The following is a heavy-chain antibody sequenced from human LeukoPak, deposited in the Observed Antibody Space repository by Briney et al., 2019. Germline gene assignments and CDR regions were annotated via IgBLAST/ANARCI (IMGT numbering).Heavy chain of an antibody. CDR2: IFPSGGEI. CDR3: ATYRQVLLPFES. J-gene: IGHJ4*02. D-gene: IGHD2-8*02. CDR1: GFTFSTFA. Sequence: GGSLRLSCAASGFTFSTFAMIWVRQPPGKGLEWVSSIFPSGGEIHYADSVRGRFTISRDNSKSTLSLQMNSLRAEDTAIYYCATYRQVLLPFESWGKGTLVTVSS. V-gene: IGHV3-23*01.